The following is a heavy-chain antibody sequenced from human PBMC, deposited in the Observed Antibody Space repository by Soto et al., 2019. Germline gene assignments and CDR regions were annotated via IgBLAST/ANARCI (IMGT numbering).Heavy chain of an antibody. CDR2: ISGSGGST. Sequence: EVQLLESGGGLVQPGGSLRLSCAASGFTFSSYAMSWVRQAPGKGLEWVSAISGSGGSTYYADSVKGRFTISRDNSKITVYLQMNSVRAEDTAVYYCAKDPLSSCCCGGSCYSKWGQGTLVTVSS. CDR3: AKDPLSSCCCGGSCYSK. V-gene: IGHV3-23*01. D-gene: IGHD2-15*01. J-gene: IGHJ4*02. CDR1: GFTFSSYA.